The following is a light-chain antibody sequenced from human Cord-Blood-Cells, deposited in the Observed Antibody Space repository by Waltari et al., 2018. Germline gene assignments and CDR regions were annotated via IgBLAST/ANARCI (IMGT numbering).Light chain of an antibody. CDR2: WVS. Sequence: DIVMTQSPDSLAVSLGERATINCKSSQSVLYSSNNKNYLAWYQQKPGQPPKLLIYWVSTRESGVPDRFSGSGSGTDFTLTISNLQAEDVAVYYCQQYYSTPYTFGQGTKLEIK. CDR1: QSVLYSSNNKNY. CDR3: QQYYSTPYT. V-gene: IGKV4-1*01. J-gene: IGKJ2*01.